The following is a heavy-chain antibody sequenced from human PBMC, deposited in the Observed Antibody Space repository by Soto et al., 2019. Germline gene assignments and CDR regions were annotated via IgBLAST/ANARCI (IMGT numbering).Heavy chain of an antibody. CDR2: ISSSSSYI. D-gene: IGHD6-6*01. Sequence: GGPLTHSCGASGFTFSSYGMNWVSKPPGKGLEWVSSISSSSSYIYYAASVKGRFTMSRDNAKNSLYLQMSRLRAEDMGVYYCARDARAARPLDVWGQGNTVTVS. CDR3: ARDARAARPLDV. V-gene: IGHV3-21*01. CDR1: GFTFSSYG. J-gene: IGHJ6*02.